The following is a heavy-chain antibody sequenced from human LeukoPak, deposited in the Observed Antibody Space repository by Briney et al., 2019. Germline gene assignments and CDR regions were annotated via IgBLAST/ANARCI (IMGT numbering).Heavy chain of an antibody. Sequence: SETLSLTCTVSGGSISSSHYYWGWIRQPPGKGLEWIGSAYYSGGTYYNPSLKSRVTISVDTSKNQFSLKLSSVTAADTAVYYCAREGAGYCSSTTCPYNWFDPWGQGALVTVSS. CDR1: GGSISSSHYY. J-gene: IGHJ5*02. CDR2: AYYSGGT. CDR3: AREGAGYCSSTTCPYNWFDP. D-gene: IGHD2-2*01. V-gene: IGHV4-39*02.